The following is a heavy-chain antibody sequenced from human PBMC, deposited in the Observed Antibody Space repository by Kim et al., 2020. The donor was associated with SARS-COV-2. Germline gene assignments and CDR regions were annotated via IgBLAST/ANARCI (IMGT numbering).Heavy chain of an antibody. V-gene: IGHV1-18*01. D-gene: IGHD6-19*01. J-gene: IGHJ3*02. Sequence: ASVKVSCKASGYTFTSYGISWVRQAPGQGLEWMGWISAYSGNTNYAQKLQGRVTMTTDTSTSTAYMELRSLRSDDTAVYYCARDLSSNSAGDIAVAGALSAFDIWGQGTMVTVSS. CDR3: ARDLSSNSAGDIAVAGALSAFDI. CDR2: ISAYSGNT. CDR1: GYTFTSYG.